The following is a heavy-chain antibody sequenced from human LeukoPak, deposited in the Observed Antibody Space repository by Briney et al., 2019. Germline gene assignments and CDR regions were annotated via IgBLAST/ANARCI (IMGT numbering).Heavy chain of an antibody. D-gene: IGHD3-22*01. CDR3: ARGNTYYYDSSGYQPYYFDY. V-gene: IGHV3-53*01. CDR2: IYSGGST. J-gene: IGHJ4*02. Sequence: GGSLRLSCEASGFTVSSNIMSWGRQAPGKGLEWVSVIYSGGSTYYADSVKGRFTISRDNSKNTLHLQMNSLRAEDTAVYYCARGNTYYYDSSGYQPYYFDYWGQGTLVTVSS. CDR1: GFTVSSNI.